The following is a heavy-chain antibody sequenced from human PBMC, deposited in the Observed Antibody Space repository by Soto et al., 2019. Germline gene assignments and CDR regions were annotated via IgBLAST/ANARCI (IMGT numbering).Heavy chain of an antibody. J-gene: IGHJ3*02. CDR2: IYYSGST. CDR3: ARFNSGNYYETFDI. D-gene: IGHD1-26*01. V-gene: IGHV4-39*07. CDR1: GGSISSSSYY. Sequence: PSETLSLTYTVSGGSISSSSYYWGWIRQPPGKGLEWIGGIYYSGSTNYNPSLKSRVTISVDKSKNQFSLKLSSVTAPDTAVYYCARFNSGNYYETFDIWGQGTMVTVSS.